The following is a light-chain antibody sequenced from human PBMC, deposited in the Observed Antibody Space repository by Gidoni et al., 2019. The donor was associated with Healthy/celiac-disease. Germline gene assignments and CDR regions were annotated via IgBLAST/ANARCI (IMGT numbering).Light chain of an antibody. CDR2: EVS. Sequence: QSALTQPPSASRSPGQSVTISCTGTSSDVGAYDYVSWYQQHPGKATKLMIYEVSKRPSGVPDRIFGSKSGNTASLTVSGLQAEDEADYYCSSYAGSFYVFGTGTKVTVL. CDR1: SSDVGAYDY. V-gene: IGLV2-8*02. CDR3: SSYAGSFYV. J-gene: IGLJ1*01.